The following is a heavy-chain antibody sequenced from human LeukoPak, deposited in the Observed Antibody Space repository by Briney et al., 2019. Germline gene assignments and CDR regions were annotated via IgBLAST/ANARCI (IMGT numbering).Heavy chain of an antibody. V-gene: IGHV3-20*04. CDR3: ARGSYYYDSSGYPFDY. Sequence: GGSLRLSCAASGFTFDDYGMSWVRQAPGKGLEWVSGINWNGGSTGYADSVKGRFTISRDNAKNSLHLQMNSLRAEDTALYYCARGSYYYDSSGYPFDYWGQGTLVTVSS. CDR1: GFTFDDYG. CDR2: INWNGGST. D-gene: IGHD3-22*01. J-gene: IGHJ4*02.